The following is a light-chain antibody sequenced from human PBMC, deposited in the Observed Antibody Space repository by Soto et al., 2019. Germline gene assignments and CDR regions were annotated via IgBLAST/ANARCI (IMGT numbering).Light chain of an antibody. CDR3: QQYNNWPAIT. CDR2: GAS. CDR1: QSVRSN. V-gene: IGKV3D-15*01. Sequence: EIVMTQSPATLSVSPGERATLSCRASQSVRSNFAWYQQKPGQAPRLLIYGASTRATGIPARFSGSGSGTEFTLTISSLQSEEFAVYYCQQYNNWPAITFGQGTRMAIK. J-gene: IGKJ5*01.